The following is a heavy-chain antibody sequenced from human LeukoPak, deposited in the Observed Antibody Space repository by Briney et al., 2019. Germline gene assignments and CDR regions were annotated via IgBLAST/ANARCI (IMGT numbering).Heavy chain of an antibody. Sequence: ASVKVSCKASGGTFSSYAISWMRQAPGQGLEWMGRIIPIFGTANYAQKFQGRVTITTDESTSTAYMELSSLRSEDTAVYYCASTIVVVPAATDYFDYWGQGTLVTVSS. CDR1: GGTFSSYA. V-gene: IGHV1-69*05. D-gene: IGHD2-2*01. CDR2: IIPIFGTA. CDR3: ASTIVVVPAATDYFDY. J-gene: IGHJ4*02.